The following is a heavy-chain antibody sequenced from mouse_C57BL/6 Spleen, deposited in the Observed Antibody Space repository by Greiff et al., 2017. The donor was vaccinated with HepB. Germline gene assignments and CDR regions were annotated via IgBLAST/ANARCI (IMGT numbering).Heavy chain of an antibody. V-gene: IGHV1-72*01. J-gene: IGHJ4*01. CDR3: ARATVVAEEAMDY. D-gene: IGHD1-1*01. Sequence: VQLQQPGAELVKPGASVKLSCKASGYTFTSYSMHWVKQRPGRGLEWIGRIDPNSGGTKYNEKFKSKATLTVDKPSSTAYMQLSSLTSEDSAVYYYARATVVAEEAMDYWGQGTAVTVSS. CDR2: IDPNSGGT. CDR1: GYTFTSYS.